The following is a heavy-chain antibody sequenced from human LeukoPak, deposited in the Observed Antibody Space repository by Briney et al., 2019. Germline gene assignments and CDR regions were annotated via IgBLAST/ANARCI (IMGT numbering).Heavy chain of an antibody. Sequence: SETLSLTCTVSGYSVTSGSYWGWIRRPPGEGLEWIGNIFHSGNTYYNPSLQSRVTISVDTSKNQFSLKLSSVTAADTAVYHCATLSALGSPFNIWGQGTLVTVSS. CDR2: IFHSGNT. V-gene: IGHV4-38-2*02. CDR1: GYSVTSGSY. CDR3: ATLSALGSPFNI. J-gene: IGHJ3*02. D-gene: IGHD1-26*01.